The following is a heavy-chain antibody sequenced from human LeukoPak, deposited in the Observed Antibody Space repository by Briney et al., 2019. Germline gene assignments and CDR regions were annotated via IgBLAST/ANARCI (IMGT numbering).Heavy chain of an antibody. D-gene: IGHD5-12*01. V-gene: IGHV4-61*01. CDR2: IYYSGGT. CDR1: GGSVSSGSYY. Sequence: SETLSLTCTVSGGSVSSGSYYWSWIRQPPGKGLEWIGYIYYSGGTNYNPSLKSRVTISVDTSKNQFSLKLSSVTAADTAVYYCAREGYSGYALDYWGQGTLVTVSS. J-gene: IGHJ4*02. CDR3: AREGYSGYALDY.